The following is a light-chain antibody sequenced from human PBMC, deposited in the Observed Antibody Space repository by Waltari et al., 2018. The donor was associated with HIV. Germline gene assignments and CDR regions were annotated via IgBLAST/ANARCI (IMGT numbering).Light chain of an antibody. V-gene: IGKV4-1*01. CDR1: QSVFYSATKKNS. CDR3: QQYYTTPLS. Sequence: DFVMTQSPDSLAVSLGDRATINCKSSQSVFYSATKKNSLAWYQQKPGQPPKLLISWASTRESGVSARFSGSGSGTDFTLTINNLQAEDVAVYYCQQYYTTPLSFGGGTKVEIK. CDR2: WAS. J-gene: IGKJ4*01.